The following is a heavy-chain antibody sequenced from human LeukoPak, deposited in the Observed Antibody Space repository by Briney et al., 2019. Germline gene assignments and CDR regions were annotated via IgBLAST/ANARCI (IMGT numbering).Heavy chain of an antibody. CDR1: GGSISSNNYY. V-gene: IGHV4-31*03. J-gene: IGHJ4*02. Sequence: SHTLSLTCTVSGGSISSNNYYWTWIRQHPGKGREWIGYISHSGNTFYNPSLKSRVAISLDTSKSQFSLKLSSVTAADTAVYFCAREDSSAYYSGYFDSWGQGTLVTVSS. CDR3: AREDSSAYYSGYFDS. D-gene: IGHD3-22*01. CDR2: ISHSGNT.